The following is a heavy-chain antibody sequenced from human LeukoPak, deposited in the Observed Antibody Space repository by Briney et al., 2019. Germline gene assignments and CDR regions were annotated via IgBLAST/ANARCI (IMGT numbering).Heavy chain of an antibody. Sequence: PSETLSLTCTVSGGSITGYHWGWIRQPAGKGLEWIGRIYSSGNTYFDPSLKSRVTFSVDKSKNQFSLDLSSVTAADTAVYYCSRQLWLGAGYHMDVWGKGTPVTVSS. J-gene: IGHJ6*03. CDR2: IYSSGNT. D-gene: IGHD3-10*01. CDR3: SRQLWLGAGYHMDV. CDR1: GGSITGYH. V-gene: IGHV4-4*07.